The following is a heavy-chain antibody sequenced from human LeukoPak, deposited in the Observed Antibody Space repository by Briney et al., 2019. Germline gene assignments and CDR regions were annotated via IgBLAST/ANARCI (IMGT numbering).Heavy chain of an antibody. CDR2: ISSISTYT. V-gene: IGHV3-11*05. CDR1: GFTFSDYY. J-gene: IGHJ4*02. CDR3: ARDLAVAGTRAVDY. Sequence: GGSLRLSCEASGFTFSDYYMNCVRQAPGNGLEWIAYISSISTYTNYADSVKGRFTISRDNAKNALYLQMNSLRAEDTAVYYCARDLAVAGTRAVDYWGQGTLVTVSS. D-gene: IGHD6-19*01.